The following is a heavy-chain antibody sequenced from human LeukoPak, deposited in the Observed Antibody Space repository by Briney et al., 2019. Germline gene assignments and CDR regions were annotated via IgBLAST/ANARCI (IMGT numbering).Heavy chain of an antibody. Sequence: SETLSLTCTVSGGSISSGGYYWSWIRQPPGKGLEWIGYIYHSGSTYYNPSLKSRVTISVDKSKNQFSLKLNSVTAADTAVYYCARHYVDPGSYYIHYFDYWGQGTLVTVSS. J-gene: IGHJ4*02. CDR3: ARHYVDPGSYYIHYFDY. CDR2: IYHSGST. CDR1: GGSISSGGYY. D-gene: IGHD3-10*01. V-gene: IGHV4-30-2*01.